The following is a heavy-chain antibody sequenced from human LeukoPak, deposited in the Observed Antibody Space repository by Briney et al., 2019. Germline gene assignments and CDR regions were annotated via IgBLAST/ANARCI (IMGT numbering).Heavy chain of an antibody. CDR3: ARDRVAGATQNWFDP. Sequence: GGSLRLSCEASGFTFSSYWMSWVRQAPGKGLEWVANIKQDGSEKYYVDSVKGRFTISRDNAKNSLYLQMNSLRAEDTAVYYCARDRVAGATQNWFDPWGRGTLVTVSS. D-gene: IGHD1-26*01. CDR2: IKQDGSEK. CDR1: GFTFSSYW. V-gene: IGHV3-7*01. J-gene: IGHJ5*02.